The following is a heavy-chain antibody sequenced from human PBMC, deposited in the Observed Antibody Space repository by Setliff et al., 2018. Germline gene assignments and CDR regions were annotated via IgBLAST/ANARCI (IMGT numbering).Heavy chain of an antibody. CDR2: IYYSGST. CDR1: GGSISSYY. V-gene: IGHV4-59*01. CDR3: ARGPPYYDILTGFDYCYYGMDV. Sequence: PSETLSLTCTVSGGSISSYYWSWIRQPPGKGLEWIGYIYYSGSTNYNPSLKSRVTISVDTSKNQFSLKLSSVTAADTAVYYCARGPPYYDILTGFDYCYYGMDVWGQGTTGTSP. J-gene: IGHJ6*02. D-gene: IGHD3-9*01.